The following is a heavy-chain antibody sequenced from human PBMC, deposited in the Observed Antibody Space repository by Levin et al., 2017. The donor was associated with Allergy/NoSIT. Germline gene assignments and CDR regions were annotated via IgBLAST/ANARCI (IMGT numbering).Heavy chain of an antibody. J-gene: IGHJ4*02. V-gene: IGHV3-72*01. CDR1: GFTFSDHY. Sequence: PGGSLRLSCAASGFTFSDHYMDWVRQAPGKGLEWVGRIRNKANRYTTEYAASVKGRFSISRGDSENSLYLQMNSLKIEDTAVYYCTRRRHAHGIDYWGQGTLVTVSS. CDR3: TRRRHAHGIDY. CDR2: IRNKANRYTT. D-gene: IGHD1-1*01.